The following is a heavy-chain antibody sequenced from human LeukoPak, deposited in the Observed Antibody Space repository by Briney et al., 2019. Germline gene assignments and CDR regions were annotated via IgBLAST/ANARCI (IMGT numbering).Heavy chain of an antibody. CDR3: ARDPTMAYYYYYGMDV. Sequence: SETLSLTCAVSGYSISSGYYWGWIRQPPGKGLEWIGSIYHSGSTYYNPSLKSRVTISVDMSKNQFSLKLSSVTAADTAVYYCARDPTMAYYYYYGMDVWGKGTTVTVSS. CDR2: IYHSGST. J-gene: IGHJ6*04. CDR1: GYSISSGYY. D-gene: IGHD3-10*01. V-gene: IGHV4-38-2*02.